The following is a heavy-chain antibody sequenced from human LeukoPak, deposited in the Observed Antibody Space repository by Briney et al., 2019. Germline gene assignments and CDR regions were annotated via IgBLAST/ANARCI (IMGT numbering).Heavy chain of an antibody. Sequence: GGSLRLSCAASGFTFDDYAMHWVRQAAGKGLEWVSLISGDGGSTYYADSVKGRFTISRDNSKNTLYLQMNSLRAEDTAVYYCARDQEQYSSSSLYFDYWGQGTLVTVSS. D-gene: IGHD6-6*01. CDR2: ISGDGGST. J-gene: IGHJ4*02. V-gene: IGHV3-43*02. CDR1: GFTFDDYA. CDR3: ARDQEQYSSSSLYFDY.